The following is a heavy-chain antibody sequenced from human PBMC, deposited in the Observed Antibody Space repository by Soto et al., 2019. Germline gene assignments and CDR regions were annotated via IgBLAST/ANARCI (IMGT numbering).Heavy chain of an antibody. Sequence: EVQLLESGGGLVQPGGSLRVSCAASGLTFSSSAMSWVRQAPGKGLEWISAITGGGGNTYYADSVKGRFTIARDNSEDTLYLLMNSLRVEDTAVYYCAKDPVGKWTQGYWGQGTLVTVSS. CDR1: GLTFSSSA. CDR3: AKDPVGKWTQGY. D-gene: IGHD1-26*01. J-gene: IGHJ4*02. CDR2: ITGGGGNT. V-gene: IGHV3-23*01.